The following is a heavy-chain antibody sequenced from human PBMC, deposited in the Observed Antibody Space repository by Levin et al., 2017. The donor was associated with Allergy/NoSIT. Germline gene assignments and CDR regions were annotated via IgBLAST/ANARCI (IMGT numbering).Heavy chain of an antibody. Sequence: GESLKISCKASGYTFTSYYMHWVRQAPGQGLEWMGIINPSGGSTSYAQKFQGRVTMTRDTSTSTVYMELSSLRSEDTAVYYCARDPAAAAGAPWGYWGQGTLVTVSS. D-gene: IGHD6-13*01. V-gene: IGHV1-46*01. J-gene: IGHJ4*02. CDR1: GYTFTSYY. CDR3: ARDPAAAAGAPWGY. CDR2: INPSGGST.